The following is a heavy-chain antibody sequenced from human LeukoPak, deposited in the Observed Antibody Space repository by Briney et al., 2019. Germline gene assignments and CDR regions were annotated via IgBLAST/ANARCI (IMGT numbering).Heavy chain of an antibody. J-gene: IGHJ3*02. CDR2: IYYSGNA. V-gene: IGHV4-39*01. D-gene: IGHD6-19*01. CDR3: ARVGKQWLVLDAFDI. Sequence: SETLSLTCTVSGGSISSGSYYWSWIRQPAGKGLEWIGSIYYSGNAYYNASLKSQVSISIDTSKNQFSLRLTSVTAADTAVYYCARVGKQWLVLDAFDIWGQGTMVTVSS. CDR1: GGSISSGSYY.